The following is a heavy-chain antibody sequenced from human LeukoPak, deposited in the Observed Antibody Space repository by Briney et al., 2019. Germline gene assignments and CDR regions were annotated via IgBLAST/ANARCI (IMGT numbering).Heavy chain of an antibody. CDR3: ARDTLIAAPKTGTVTRIGWFDP. D-gene: IGHD6-13*01. V-gene: IGHV3-33*01. Sequence: GGSLRLSCTASGFTFSNCGMHWVRQAPGKGLEWVAVIWYDGSYKSYADSVKGRFTISRDNSKNTLFLQMNSLRADDTAVYYCARDTLIAAPKTGTVTRIGWFDPWGQGTLVTVSS. CDR1: GFTFSNCG. CDR2: IWYDGSYK. J-gene: IGHJ5*02.